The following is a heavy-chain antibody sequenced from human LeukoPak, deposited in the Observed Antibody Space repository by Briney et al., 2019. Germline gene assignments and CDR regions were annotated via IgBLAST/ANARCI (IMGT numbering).Heavy chain of an antibody. CDR2: IYSGGST. V-gene: IGHV3-66*01. CDR1: GFTVSSNY. D-gene: IGHD7-27*01. CDR3: TRINLGW. J-gene: IGHJ4*02. Sequence: GGSLRLSCAASGFTVSSNYMSWVRQAPGKGLEWVSVIYSGGSTYYADSVKGRFTISRDNAKNSLYLQMTTLRDEDTAVYYCTRINLGWWGQGTLVTVSS.